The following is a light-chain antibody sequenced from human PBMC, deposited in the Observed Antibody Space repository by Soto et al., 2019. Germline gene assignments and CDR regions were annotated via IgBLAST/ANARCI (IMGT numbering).Light chain of an antibody. CDR3: QRRSNWPGT. CDR2: DAS. J-gene: IGKJ1*01. V-gene: IGKV3-11*01. CDR1: QSVSSY. Sequence: EIVLTQSTATLSLSPGERATLSCRASQSVSSYLAWYQQKPGQAPRLLIYDASNRATGIPARFSGSGSGTDFPLTISSLEPEDFAVYYCQRRSNWPGTFGQGTKVEIK.